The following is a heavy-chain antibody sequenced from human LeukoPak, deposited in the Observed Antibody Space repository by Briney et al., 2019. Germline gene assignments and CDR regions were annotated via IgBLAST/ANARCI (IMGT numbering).Heavy chain of an antibody. CDR2: VDPEDGET. CDR1: GYTFTDYY. Sequence: ATVKIPCKVSGYTFTDYYMHWVQQAPGKGLEWMGLVDPEDGETIYAEKFQGRVTITADTSTDTAYMELSSLRSEDTAVYYCRLGSDMTTVTTVPLDAFDIWGQGTMVTVPS. V-gene: IGHV1-69-2*01. J-gene: IGHJ3*02. CDR3: RLGSDMTTVTTVPLDAFDI. D-gene: IGHD4-17*01.